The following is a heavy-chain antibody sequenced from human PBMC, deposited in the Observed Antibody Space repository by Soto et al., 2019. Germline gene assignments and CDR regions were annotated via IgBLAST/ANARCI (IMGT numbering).Heavy chain of an antibody. CDR2: IYYSGST. J-gene: IGHJ6*03. Sequence: PSETLSLTCTVSGGSISSGGYYWSWIRQHPGKGLEWIGYIYYSGSTNYNPSLKSRVTISVDTSKNQFSLKLSSVTAADTAVYYCARAGYYDFWSGYRAPHYYYYMDVWGKGTTVTVSS. V-gene: IGHV4-61*08. D-gene: IGHD3-3*01. CDR1: GGSISSGGYY. CDR3: ARAGYYDFWSGYRAPHYYYYMDV.